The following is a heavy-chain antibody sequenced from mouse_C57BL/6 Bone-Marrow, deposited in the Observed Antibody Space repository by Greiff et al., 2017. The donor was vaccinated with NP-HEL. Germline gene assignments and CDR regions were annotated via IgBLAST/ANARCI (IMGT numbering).Heavy chain of an antibody. CDR2: IHPSDSDT. J-gene: IGHJ1*03. V-gene: IGHV1-74*01. D-gene: IGHD1-1*02. CDR1: GYTFTSYW. CDR3: AIPRGSYVYWYFDV. Sequence: QVHVKQPGAELVKPGASVKVSCKASGYTFTSYWMHWVKQRPGQGLEWIGRIHPSDSDTNYNQKFKGKATLTVDKSSSTAYMQLSSLTSEDSAVYYCAIPRGSYVYWYFDVWGTGTTVTVSS.